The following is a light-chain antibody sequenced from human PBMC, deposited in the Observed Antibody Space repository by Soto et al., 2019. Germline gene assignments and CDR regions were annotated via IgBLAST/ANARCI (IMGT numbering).Light chain of an antibody. V-gene: IGKV1-5*03. J-gene: IGKJ1*01. CDR3: QQYDTHSWT. CDR2: KAS. Sequence: DIQMTQSPSTLSASVGDRVTITCRASQSLRNWLAWYQQKPGKAPKLLIYKASSLESGVPSRFSGSGSGAEFTLTNNGLQPDDFATYYCQQYDTHSWTFGQGTKVEIK. CDR1: QSLRNW.